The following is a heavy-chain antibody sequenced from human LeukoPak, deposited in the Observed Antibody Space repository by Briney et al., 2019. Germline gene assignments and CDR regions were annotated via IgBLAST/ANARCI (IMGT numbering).Heavy chain of an antibody. Sequence: SQTLSLTCTVSGDSINNNNYYWGWIRQPPGKGLEWIGNIYYNGRTYYSPSLKSRGTISVDTSNNQFSLKLSSVTAADTAVYYCARITDRTIFGEIMHGFDIWGQGTPVTVSS. CDR2: IYYNGRT. V-gene: IGHV4-39*01. CDR3: ARITDRTIFGEIMHGFDI. J-gene: IGHJ3*02. CDR1: GDSINNNNYY. D-gene: IGHD3-3*01.